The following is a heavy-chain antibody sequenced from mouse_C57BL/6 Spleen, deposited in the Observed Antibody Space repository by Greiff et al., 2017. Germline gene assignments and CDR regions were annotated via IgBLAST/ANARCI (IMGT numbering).Heavy chain of an antibody. CDR2: INPYNGGT. Sequence: EVQLQQSGPVLVKPGASVKMSCKASGYTFTDYYMNWVKQSHGKSLEWIGVINPYNGGTSYNQKFKGKATLTVDKSSSTAYMELNSLTSEDSAVYYCAVYWSYYPLDYWGQGTSVTVSS. CDR1: GYTFTDYY. CDR3: AVYWSYYPLDY. J-gene: IGHJ4*01. V-gene: IGHV1-19*01. D-gene: IGHD4-1*01.